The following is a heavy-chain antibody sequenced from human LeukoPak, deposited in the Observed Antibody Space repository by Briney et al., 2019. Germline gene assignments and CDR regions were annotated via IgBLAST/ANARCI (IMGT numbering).Heavy chain of an antibody. Sequence: SETLSLTCAVSGGSISGYYWSWIRQPPGKGLEWIGYIYDSGSTNYNPSLKSRVTISVDTSKNQFSLKLNSVTAADTAVYYCARIHYDILTGYDYWGQGTLVTVSS. V-gene: IGHV4-59*01. CDR1: GGSISGYY. D-gene: IGHD3-9*01. CDR2: IYDSGST. J-gene: IGHJ4*02. CDR3: ARIHYDILTGYDY.